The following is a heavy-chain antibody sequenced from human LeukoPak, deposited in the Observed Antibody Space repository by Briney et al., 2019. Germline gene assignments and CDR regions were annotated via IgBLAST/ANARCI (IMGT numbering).Heavy chain of an antibody. CDR2: VFHSGST. CDR3: ARSLSTAGIDY. V-gene: IGHV4-38-2*01. D-gene: IGHD2-2*01. J-gene: IGHJ4*02. CDR1: GYSISSGRY. Sequence: YPSETLSLTCAVSGYSISSGRYWGWIRQPPGKGLEWIGSVFHSGSTYYNPSLKSRVTISVDTSKNQFSLNLRSVTAADTAMYFCARSLSTAGIDYCGQGTLVTVSS.